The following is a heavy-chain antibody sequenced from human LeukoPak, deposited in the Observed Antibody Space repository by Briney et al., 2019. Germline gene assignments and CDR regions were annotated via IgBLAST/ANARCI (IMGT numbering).Heavy chain of an antibody. CDR2: ISGSGGNT. V-gene: IGHV3-23*01. J-gene: IGHJ6*02. Sequence: GGSLRLSCAASGFTFSSYAMSWVRQSPGKGLEWVSAISGSGGNTYSADSVKGRCTISRDNSLQTLFLHMNSLRAEDTAVYYCVLSWSYDMDVWGQGTTVTVSS. D-gene: IGHD2-15*01. CDR1: GFTFSSYA. CDR3: VLSWSYDMDV.